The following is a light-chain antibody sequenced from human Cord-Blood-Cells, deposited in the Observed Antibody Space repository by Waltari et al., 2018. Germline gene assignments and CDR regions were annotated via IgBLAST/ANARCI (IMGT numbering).Light chain of an antibody. J-gene: IGKJ4*01. CDR3: QQYGSSLT. Sequence: EIVLTQSPGTLSLSPGERATLSCRASQSVSSSYLAWYQQKPGQAPRLLIFGASSRATGIPDRFSGSGSGTDFTLTISRLGPEDFAVYYCQQYGSSLTVGGGTKVEIK. CDR2: GAS. CDR1: QSVSSSY. V-gene: IGKV3-20*01.